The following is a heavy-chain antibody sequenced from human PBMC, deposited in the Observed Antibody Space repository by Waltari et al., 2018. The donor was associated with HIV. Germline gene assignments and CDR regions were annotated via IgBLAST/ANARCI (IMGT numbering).Heavy chain of an antibody. D-gene: IGHD6-13*01. V-gene: IGHV1-18*01. J-gene: IGHJ3*02. CDR2: ISAYKSNT. CDR3: ARGPRGIAAADDAFDI. CDR1: GYTFTSYG. Sequence: QVQLVQSGAEVKKPGASVKVSCKASGYTFTSYGISWVRQAPGQGLEWMGWISAYKSNTNKRQKLQGRVTMTTATAASTAYMELRSLRSDDTAVYYCARGPRGIAAADDAFDIWGQGTMVTVSS.